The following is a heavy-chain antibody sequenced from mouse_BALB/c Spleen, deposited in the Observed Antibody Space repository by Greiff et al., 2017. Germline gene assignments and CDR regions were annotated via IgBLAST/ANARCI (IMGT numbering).Heavy chain of an antibody. Sequence: QVQLQQPGAELVKPGAPVKLSCKASGYTFTSYWMNWVKQRPGRGLEWIGRIDPSDSETHYNQKFKDKATLTVDKSSSTAYIQLSSLTSEDSAVYYCARRNWVFDYWGQGTTLTVSS. J-gene: IGHJ2*01. D-gene: IGHD4-1*01. CDR1: GYTFTSYW. CDR2: IDPSDSET. CDR3: ARRNWVFDY. V-gene: IGHV1-69*02.